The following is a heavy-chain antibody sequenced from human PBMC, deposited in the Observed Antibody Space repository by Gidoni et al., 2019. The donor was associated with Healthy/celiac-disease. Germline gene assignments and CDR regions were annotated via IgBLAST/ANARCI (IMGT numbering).Heavy chain of an antibody. CDR2: IWYDGRNK. D-gene: IGHD6-13*01. J-gene: IGHJ6*02. Sequence: QVQLVESGGGVVQPGRSLRLSCAASGLTFSSYGMHWVRQAPGKGLEGVAVIWYDGRNKYYEDSVKGRLTISRDNSKNTLYLQMNSLRAEDTAVYYCACPAAAGTDYYYYGMDVWGQGTTVTVSS. V-gene: IGHV3-33*01. CDR3: ACPAAAGTDYYYYGMDV. CDR1: GLTFSSYG.